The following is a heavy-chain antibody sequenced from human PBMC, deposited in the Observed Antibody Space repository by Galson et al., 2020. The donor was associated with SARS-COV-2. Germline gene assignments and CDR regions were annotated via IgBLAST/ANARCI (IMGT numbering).Heavy chain of an antibody. CDR3: ATTPVVVVAGWFDP. V-gene: IGHV1-24*01. Sequence: GESLKISCKVSGYTLTELSMHWVRQAPGKGLEWMGGFDPEDGETIYAQKFQGRVTMTEDTSTDTAYMELSSLRSEDTAVYYCATTPVVVVAGWFDPWGQGTLVTVSS. D-gene: IGHD2-15*01. CDR1: GYTLTELS. J-gene: IGHJ5*02. CDR2: FDPEDGET.